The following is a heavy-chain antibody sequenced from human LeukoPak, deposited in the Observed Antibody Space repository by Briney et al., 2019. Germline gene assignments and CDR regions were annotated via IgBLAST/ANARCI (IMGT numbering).Heavy chain of an antibody. J-gene: IGHJ3*02. Sequence: PSETLSFTCTVSGGSISSYYWSWIRQPPGKGLEWIGNIYYSGSTNDNPSLKSRVTISVDTSKNQFSLKLSSVTAADTAVYYCARGLYYYDSSGYSDAFDIWGQGTMVTVSS. CDR3: ARGLYYYDSSGYSDAFDI. V-gene: IGHV4-59*01. CDR2: IYYSGST. D-gene: IGHD3-22*01. CDR1: GGSISSYY.